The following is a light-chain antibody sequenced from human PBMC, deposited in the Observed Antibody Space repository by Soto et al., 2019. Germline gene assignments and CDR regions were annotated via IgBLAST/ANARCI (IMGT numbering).Light chain of an antibody. CDR3: QQYNSYSPLT. CDR2: DVS. Sequence: DIQMTQSPSTLSASVGDRVTITCRASQSISSWLAWYQQKPGKAPNLLIYDVSNLESGVPSRFSGSGSGTEFTLTISSLQPDDFATYYCQQYNSYSPLTFGGGTKVDIK. J-gene: IGKJ4*01. V-gene: IGKV1-5*01. CDR1: QSISSW.